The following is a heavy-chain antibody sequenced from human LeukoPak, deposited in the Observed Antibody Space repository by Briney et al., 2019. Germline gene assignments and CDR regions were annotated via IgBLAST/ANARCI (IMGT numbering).Heavy chain of an antibody. CDR1: GFTISSFW. CDR2: IKPDGSQK. D-gene: IGHD4-17*01. J-gene: IGHJ4*02. CDR3: ARVYGDYN. V-gene: IGHV3-7*04. Sequence: GGSLRLSCAASGFTISSFWMTWVRQAPGKGLEWVANIKPDGSQKYYVDSVEGRFTISRDNAKNSLHLHMNSLRAEDTAVYCCARVYGDYNWGQGTLVTVSS.